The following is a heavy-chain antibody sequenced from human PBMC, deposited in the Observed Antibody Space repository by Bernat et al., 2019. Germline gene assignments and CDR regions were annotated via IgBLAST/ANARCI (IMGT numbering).Heavy chain of an antibody. CDR3: VKGTRGYSYGSYFDY. Sequence: QVQLVESGGGVVQPGRSLRLSCAASGFTFSSYAMHWVRQAPGKGLEWVAVISYDGSNNYYADSVKGRFTVSRDNFMNTLYMQMNSLRAEDTAVYYCVKGTRGYSYGSYFDYWGQGTLVTVSS. J-gene: IGHJ4*02. CDR1: GFTFSSYA. V-gene: IGHV3-30*04. D-gene: IGHD5-18*01. CDR2: ISYDGSNN.